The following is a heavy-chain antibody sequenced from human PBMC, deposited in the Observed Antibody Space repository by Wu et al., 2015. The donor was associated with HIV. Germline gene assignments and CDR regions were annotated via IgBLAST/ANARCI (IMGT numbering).Heavy chain of an antibody. V-gene: IGHV1-69*13. D-gene: IGHD2-21*02. CDR2: IIPTLGTA. J-gene: IGHJ4*02. Sequence: QVQLAQLGVEVRKPGASVKVSCKASGATFATLSISWVRQAPGQGLEWMGGIIPTLGTANYAQKFQDRVTITSDESTATAYMELRSLRSEDTALFYCASAAYCGRHCYSFIHSWGQGTLVAV. CDR3: ASAAYCGRHCYSFIHS. CDR1: GATFATLS.